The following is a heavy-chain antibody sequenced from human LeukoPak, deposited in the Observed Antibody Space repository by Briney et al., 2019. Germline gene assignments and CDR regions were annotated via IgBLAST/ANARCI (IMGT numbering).Heavy chain of an antibody. CDR1: GFTFSGYS. J-gene: IGHJ6*02. Sequence: PGGSLRLSCEASGFTFSGYSMNWVRQAPGKGLEWVSYISESSSHTYNADSVKGRFTIPRDNAKNSLYLQMNSLRVEDTGIYYCARDRAVKARIGGMDVWGQGTTVIVSS. D-gene: IGHD4-4*01. CDR2: ISESSSHT. V-gene: IGHV3-21*06. CDR3: ARDRAVKARIGGMDV.